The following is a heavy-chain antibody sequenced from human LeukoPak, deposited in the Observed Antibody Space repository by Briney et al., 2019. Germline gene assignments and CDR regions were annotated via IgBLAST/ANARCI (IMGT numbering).Heavy chain of an antibody. CDR1: GLTFSSFG. Sequence: GGSLRLSCAASGLTFSSFGMHWVRQAPGKGLEWVAVISYDGSNEYHADSVKGRFTISRDNSKNTLYLQMNSLTADDTAVYYGAKDCRGAMSHAGYLGSWGQGTLVTVSS. J-gene: IGHJ4*02. CDR2: ISYDGSNE. D-gene: IGHD3-10*01. CDR3: AKDCRGAMSHAGYLGS. V-gene: IGHV3-30*18.